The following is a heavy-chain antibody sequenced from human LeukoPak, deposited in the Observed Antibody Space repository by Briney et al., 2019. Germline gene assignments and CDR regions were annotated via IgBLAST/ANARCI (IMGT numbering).Heavy chain of an antibody. D-gene: IGHD1-1*01. Sequence: GGSLRLSCAASGFTFSSYEMNWVRQAPGKGLEWVSYISSSANAIYYADSVKGRFTISRDNAKNSLYLRMNSLRAEDTAVYYCARIETVADAFDIWGQGTLVTVSS. CDR2: ISSSANAI. J-gene: IGHJ3*02. V-gene: IGHV3-48*03. CDR3: ARIETVADAFDI. CDR1: GFTFSSYE.